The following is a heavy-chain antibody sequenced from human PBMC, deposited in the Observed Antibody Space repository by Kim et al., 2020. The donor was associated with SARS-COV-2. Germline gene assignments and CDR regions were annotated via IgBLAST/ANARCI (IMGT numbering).Heavy chain of an antibody. Sequence: SETLSLTCTVSGGSISSSSYYWGWIRQPPGKGLEWIGSIYYSGSTYYNPSLKSRVTISVDTSKNQFSLKLSSVTAADTAVYYCARHDALGARGLLWFGEYQNWFDPWGQGTLVTVSS. CDR1: GGSISSSSYY. J-gene: IGHJ5*02. V-gene: IGHV4-39*01. D-gene: IGHD3-10*01. CDR3: ARHDALGARGLLWFGEYQNWFDP. CDR2: IYYSGST.